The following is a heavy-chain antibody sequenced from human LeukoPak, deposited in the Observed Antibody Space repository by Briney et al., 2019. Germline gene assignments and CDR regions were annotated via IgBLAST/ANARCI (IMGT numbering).Heavy chain of an antibody. CDR3: AGRDYGDYFFDS. D-gene: IGHD4-17*01. CDR1: GFTFTTFN. V-gene: IGHV3-21*01. Sequence: PGGSLRLSCAASGFTFTTFNMNWVRQSPGKGLEWVSCICSSSDYIYYADSVKGRFTISRDNSRNSLYLQMNSLRAEDTAVYYCAGRDYGDYFFDSWGQGTLVTVSS. CDR2: ICSSSDYI. J-gene: IGHJ4*02.